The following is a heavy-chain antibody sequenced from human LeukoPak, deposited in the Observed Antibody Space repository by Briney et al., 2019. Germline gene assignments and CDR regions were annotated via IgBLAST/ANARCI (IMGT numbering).Heavy chain of an antibody. CDR3: ARGQWLDNS. CDR1: GGSLSDHS. V-gene: IGHV4-34*01. D-gene: IGHD5-12*01. CDR2: INHTGST. J-gene: IGHJ4*02. Sequence: SETLSLTCAVYGGSLSDHSWTWIRQPPGKGLEWIGEINHTGSTSYNPSLKSRVTISVDTSKNQFSLRLTSVTAADTAVYYCARGQWLDNSWGQGTLVTVSS.